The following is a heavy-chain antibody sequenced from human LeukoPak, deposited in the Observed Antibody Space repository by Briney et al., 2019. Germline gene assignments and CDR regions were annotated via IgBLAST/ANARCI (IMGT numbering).Heavy chain of an antibody. CDR3: ARQPSLSYCSAGSCWFDL. Sequence: PSETLSLTCNVSGGSISSSTYYWAWIRQPPGEGLEWIGSINYSGTTYYTPSLKSRVTILADTSKNQLSLKLRSVIAADTAVYYCARQPSLSYCSAGSCWFDLWGQGTLVTVSS. V-gene: IGHV4-39*01. D-gene: IGHD2-15*01. CDR1: GGSISSSTYY. J-gene: IGHJ5*02. CDR2: INYSGTT.